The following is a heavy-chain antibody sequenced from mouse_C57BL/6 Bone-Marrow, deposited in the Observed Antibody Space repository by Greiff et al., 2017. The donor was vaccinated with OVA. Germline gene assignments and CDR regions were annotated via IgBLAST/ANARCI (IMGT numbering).Heavy chain of an antibody. Sequence: QVQLKESGTELVKPGASVKLSCKASGYTFTSYWMHWVKQRPGQGLEWIGNINPSNGGTNYNEKFKSKATLTVDKSSSTADMQLSSLTSEDAAVYYCARWSSGYFDYWGQGTSLTVSS. CDR2: INPSNGGT. CDR1: GYTFTSYW. J-gene: IGHJ2*02. CDR3: ARWSSGYFDY. D-gene: IGHD3-2*02. V-gene: IGHV1-53*01.